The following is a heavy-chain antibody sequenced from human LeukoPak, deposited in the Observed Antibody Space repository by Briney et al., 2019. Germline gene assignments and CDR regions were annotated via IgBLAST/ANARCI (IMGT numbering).Heavy chain of an antibody. CDR2: INHSGST. J-gene: IGHJ4*02. V-gene: IGHV4-39*07. CDR1: GGSISSSSYY. D-gene: IGHD3-10*01. Sequence: SETLSLTCTVSGGSISSSSYYWGWIRQPPGKGLEWIGEINHSGSTNYNPSLKSRVTISVDTSKNQFSLKLSSVTAADTAVYYCARRVWFGDYYFDYWGQGTLVTVSS. CDR3: ARRVWFGDYYFDY.